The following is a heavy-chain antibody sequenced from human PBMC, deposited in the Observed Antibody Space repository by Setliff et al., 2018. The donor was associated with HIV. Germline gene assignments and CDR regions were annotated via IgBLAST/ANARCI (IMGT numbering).Heavy chain of an antibody. D-gene: IGHD3-16*01. Sequence: PSETLSLTCTVSGGSISSTNYFWGWIRQPPGKGLEWIGIIYYHGSTYYNPSLKSRVTISIDTSKNQFSLQLTSVTAADTAVYYCVNPSGAMGDFDSWGQGTLVTVSS. CDR2: IYYHGST. J-gene: IGHJ4*02. CDR3: VNPSGAMGDFDS. V-gene: IGHV4-39*01. CDR1: GGSISSTNYF.